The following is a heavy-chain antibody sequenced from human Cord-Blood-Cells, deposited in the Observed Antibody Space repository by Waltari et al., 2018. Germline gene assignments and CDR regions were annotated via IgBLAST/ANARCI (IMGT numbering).Heavy chain of an antibody. Sequence: QVQFVQPASEVKKQGASVMFCCTASGYIFTSHGISWVRQAPGQGLEGMGWISAYNGNTNYAQKLQGRVTMTTDTSTSTAYMELRSLRSDDTAVYYCARRGYDILTGYFDYWGQGTLVTVSS. CDR2: ISAYNGNT. CDR1: GYIFTSHG. J-gene: IGHJ4*02. V-gene: IGHV1-18*01. CDR3: ARRGYDILTGYFDY. D-gene: IGHD3-9*01.